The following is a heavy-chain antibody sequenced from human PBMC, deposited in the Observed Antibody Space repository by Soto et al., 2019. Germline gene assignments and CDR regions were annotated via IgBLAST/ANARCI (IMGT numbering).Heavy chain of an antibody. CDR2: IYYRGST. CDR3: ARGTNSGSLNWFDP. Sequence: SETLSLTCTVSGGSISSYYWSWIRQPPGKGLEWIGYIYYRGSTNYNPSLKSRVTISVDTSKNQFYLKLSSVTAADTAVYYCARGTNSGSLNWFDPWGQGTLVTVSS. V-gene: IGHV4-59*01. CDR1: GGSISSYY. J-gene: IGHJ5*02. D-gene: IGHD1-26*01.